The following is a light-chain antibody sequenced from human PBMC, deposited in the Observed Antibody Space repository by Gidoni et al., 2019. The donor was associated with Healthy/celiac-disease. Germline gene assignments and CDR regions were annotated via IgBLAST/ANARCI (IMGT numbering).Light chain of an antibody. V-gene: IGLV1-47*01. J-gene: IGLJ2*01. CDR2: RNN. Sequence: QSVLTQPPYASATNGQRVTIACSGSSSNIGSNYVYWYQQLPGTAPKLLIYRNNQRPSGVPDRFSGSKSGTSASLAIRGLRAEDEAAYYCAACDDSLSGLVFGGGTKLTVL. CDR3: AACDDSLSGLV. CDR1: SSNIGSNY.